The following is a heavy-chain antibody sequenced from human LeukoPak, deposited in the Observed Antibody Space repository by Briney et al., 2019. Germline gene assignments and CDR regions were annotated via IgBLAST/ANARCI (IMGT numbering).Heavy chain of an antibody. CDR1: GGTFSSYA. J-gene: IGHJ6*02. V-gene: IGHV1-69*13. Sequence: SVKVSCKASGGTFSSYAISWVRQAPGQGLEWMGGIIPIFGTANYAQKFQGRVTITADESTSTAYMELSSLRSEDTAVYYCARVAVEMATITYYYGMDVWGQGTTVTVSS. CDR3: ARVAVEMATITYYYGMDV. CDR2: IIPIFGTA. D-gene: IGHD5-24*01.